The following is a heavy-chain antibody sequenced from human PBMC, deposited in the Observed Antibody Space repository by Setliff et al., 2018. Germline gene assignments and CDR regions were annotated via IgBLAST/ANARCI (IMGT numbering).Heavy chain of an antibody. Sequence: PSETLSLTCAVSGDSISSGNWWSWVRQPPEKGLEWIGEINHSGNTNYNPSLKSRVTISVDTSKTQFSLKLNSMTTADTAVYYCARGGTYRYFDYWGQGALVTVSS. V-gene: IGHV4-4*02. CDR2: INHSGNT. CDR1: GDSISSGNW. J-gene: IGHJ4*02. CDR3: ARGGTYRYFDY.